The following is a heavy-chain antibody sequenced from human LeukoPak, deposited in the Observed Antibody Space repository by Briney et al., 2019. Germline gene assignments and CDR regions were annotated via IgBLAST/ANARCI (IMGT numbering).Heavy chain of an antibody. D-gene: IGHD4-23*01. V-gene: IGHV3-7*05. CDR3: ARDHEEMVTSIPGDYFDY. Sequence: GGSLRLSRAASGFTFSTYWMSWVRQAPGKGLEWVANIKKDGSDKYYVDSVKGRFTISRDNAKNSLSLQMNSLRAEDTAVYYCARDHEEMVTSIPGDYFDYWGQGAQVTVSS. CDR1: GFTFSTYW. CDR2: IKKDGSDK. J-gene: IGHJ4*02.